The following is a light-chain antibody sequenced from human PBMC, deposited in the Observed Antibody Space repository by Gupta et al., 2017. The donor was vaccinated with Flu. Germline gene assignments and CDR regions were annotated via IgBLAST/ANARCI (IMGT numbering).Light chain of an antibody. Sequence: SASVGDGVTITCRASQNINNWLAWYQQKPGKAPKVLIYKASSLESGVPSRFSGSGSGTEFTLTISSLQPDDFASYYCQQYNNYPWTFGQGTKVEIK. CDR3: QQYNNYPWT. V-gene: IGKV1-5*03. CDR2: KAS. J-gene: IGKJ1*01. CDR1: QNINNW.